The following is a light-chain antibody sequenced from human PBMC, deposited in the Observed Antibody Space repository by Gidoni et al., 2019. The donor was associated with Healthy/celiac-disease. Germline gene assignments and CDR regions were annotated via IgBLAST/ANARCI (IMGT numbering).Light chain of an antibody. Sequence: EIVLTQSPGTLSLSPGERATLSCRASQSVSSSYLAWYQQKPGQAPRLLIYGASSRATGIPDRFSGSGSGTDFTLTISRLEPEVFAVYYCQQYGSSPRTFGQXTKVEIK. CDR3: QQYGSSPRT. J-gene: IGKJ1*01. CDR2: GAS. V-gene: IGKV3-20*01. CDR1: QSVSSSY.